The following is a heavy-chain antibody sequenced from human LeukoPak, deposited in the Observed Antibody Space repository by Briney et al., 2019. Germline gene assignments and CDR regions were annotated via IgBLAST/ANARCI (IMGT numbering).Heavy chain of an antibody. CDR2: INHSGST. J-gene: IGHJ4*02. V-gene: IGHV4-34*01. CDR1: GGSFSGYY. CDR3: AGPYDSSGYYYGSFDY. Sequence: SSETLSLTCAVYGGSFSGYYWSWIRQPPGKGLEWIGEINHSGSTNYNPSLKSRVTISVDTSKNQFSLKLSSVTVADTAVYYCAGPYDSSGYYYGSFDYWGQGTLVTVSS. D-gene: IGHD3-22*01.